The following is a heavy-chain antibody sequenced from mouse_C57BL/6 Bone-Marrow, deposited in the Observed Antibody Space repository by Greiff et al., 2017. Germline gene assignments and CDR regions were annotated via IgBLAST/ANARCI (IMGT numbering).Heavy chain of an antibody. CDR2: IHPNSGST. V-gene: IGHV1-64*01. CDR1: GYTFTSYW. J-gene: IGHJ4*01. D-gene: IGHD2-3*01. CDR3: ARWGDGYDAMDY. Sequence: VQLQQPGAELVKPGASVKLSCKASGYTFTSYWMHWVKQRPGQGLEWIGMIHPNSGSTNYNQKFKSKATLTVDKSSSTAYMQLSSLTSEDSAVYYCARWGDGYDAMDYWGQGTSVTVSS.